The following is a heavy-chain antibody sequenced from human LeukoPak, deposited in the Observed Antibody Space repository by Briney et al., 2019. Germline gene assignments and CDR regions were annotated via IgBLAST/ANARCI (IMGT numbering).Heavy chain of an antibody. V-gene: IGHV4-4*07. D-gene: IGHD3-10*01. CDR2: IYTSGST. J-gene: IGHJ6*03. CDR3: ARGKYYGSGSYSHTGYYYIDV. CDR1: GGSISSYY. Sequence: SETLSLTCTVSGGSISSYYWSWIRQPAGKGLEWIGRIYTSGSTNYNPSLKSRVTMSVDTSKNQFSLKLSSVTAADTAVYYCARGKYYGSGSYSHTGYYYIDVWGKGTTVTVSS.